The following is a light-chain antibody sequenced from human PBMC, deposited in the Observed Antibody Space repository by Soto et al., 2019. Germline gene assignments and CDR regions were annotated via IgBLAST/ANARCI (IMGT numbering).Light chain of an antibody. V-gene: IGKV3-15*01. CDR1: QSVSSN. CDR2: GAF. CDR3: QQYNNWPRT. Sequence: EIVMTQSPATLSVSPGERATLSCRASQSVSSNLAWYQQKPGQAPRLLIYGAFTRATGIPARLSGSGSGTEFTLTISSLQSEDFAVYYCQQYNNWPRTFGQGTKVEIK. J-gene: IGKJ1*01.